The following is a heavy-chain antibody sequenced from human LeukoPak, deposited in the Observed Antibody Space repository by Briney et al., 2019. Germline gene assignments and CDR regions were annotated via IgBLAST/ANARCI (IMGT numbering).Heavy chain of an antibody. CDR3: ARVDSSSWYYLDY. Sequence: SETLSLTCTVSGGSISSSSYYWGWIRQPPGRGLEWIGSIYYSGSTYYNPSLKSRVTISVDTSKNQFSLKLSSVTAAGTAVYYCARVDSSSWYYLDYWGQGTLVTVSS. CDR2: IYYSGST. V-gene: IGHV4-39*01. D-gene: IGHD6-13*01. J-gene: IGHJ4*02. CDR1: GGSISSSSYY.